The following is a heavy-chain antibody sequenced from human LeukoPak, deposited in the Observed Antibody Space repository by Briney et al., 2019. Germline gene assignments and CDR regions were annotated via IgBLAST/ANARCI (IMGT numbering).Heavy chain of an antibody. CDR1: GFTLSTYE. D-gene: IGHD2-15*01. Sequence: GGSLRLSCAASGFTLSTYEMTWVRQATGKGLEWISFITSSGSPTFYADSVKGRFAIFRDTAKNSLFLQMNNLRGEDTAVYYCARDISSSTRAFDIWGQGTMVTVS. V-gene: IGHV3-48*03. CDR3: ARDISSSTRAFDI. J-gene: IGHJ3*02. CDR2: ITSSGSPT.